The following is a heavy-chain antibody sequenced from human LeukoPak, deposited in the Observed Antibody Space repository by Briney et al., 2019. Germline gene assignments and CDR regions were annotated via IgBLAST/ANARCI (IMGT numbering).Heavy chain of an antibody. J-gene: IGHJ4*02. Sequence: SETLSLTCTVSGGSISSYYWSWIRQPPGKGLEWIGYIYCSGSTNYNPSLKSRVTISVDTSKNQFSLKLSSVTAADTAVYYCARERWYFDYWGQGTLVTVSS. CDR1: GGSISSYY. CDR3: ARERWYFDY. D-gene: IGHD4-23*01. V-gene: IGHV4-59*01. CDR2: IYCSGST.